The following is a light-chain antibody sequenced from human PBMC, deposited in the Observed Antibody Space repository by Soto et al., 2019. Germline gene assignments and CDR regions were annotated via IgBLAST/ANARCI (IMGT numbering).Light chain of an antibody. CDR2: GAS. CDR1: QTISSSY. V-gene: IGKV3-20*01. Sequence: EIVLTQSPGTLSLSPGERATLSCRASQTISSSYLAWYQKKPGQAPRLLIYGASSRATGIPDRFSGSGYGTDFTLTISRLEPEDFAVYYCQQYGSSPKTFGQGTKVEIK. CDR3: QQYGSSPKT. J-gene: IGKJ1*01.